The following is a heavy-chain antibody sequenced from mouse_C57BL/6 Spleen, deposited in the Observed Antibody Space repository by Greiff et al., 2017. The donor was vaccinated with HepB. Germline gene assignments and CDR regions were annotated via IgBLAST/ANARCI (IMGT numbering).Heavy chain of an antibody. CDR1: GYTFTSYW. D-gene: IGHD4-1*01. Sequence: QVQLQQPGAELVRPGSSVKLSCKASGYTFTSYWMDWVKQRPGQGLEWIGNIYPSDSETHYNQKFKDKATLTVDKSSSTAYMQLSSLTSEDSAVYYCERNCYYAMDYWGQGTSVTVSS. CDR3: ERNCYYAMDY. J-gene: IGHJ4*01. V-gene: IGHV1-61*01. CDR2: IYPSDSET.